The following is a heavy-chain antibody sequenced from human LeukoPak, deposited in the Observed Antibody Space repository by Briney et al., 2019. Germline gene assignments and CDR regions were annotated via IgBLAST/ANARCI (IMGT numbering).Heavy chain of an antibody. CDR1: GFTFSSYS. V-gene: IGHV3-21*01. D-gene: IGHD3-22*01. CDR3: VRDWGYDSSGYWQKYFDT. J-gene: IGHJ4*02. CDR2: ISSSSSYI. Sequence: PGGSLRLSCAASGFTFSSYSMNWVRQAPGKGLEWVSFISSSSSYIYYADSVKGRFTISRDNAKNTVHLQMNSLRAEDTAVYYCVRDWGYDSSGYWQKYFDTWGQGTLVTVSS.